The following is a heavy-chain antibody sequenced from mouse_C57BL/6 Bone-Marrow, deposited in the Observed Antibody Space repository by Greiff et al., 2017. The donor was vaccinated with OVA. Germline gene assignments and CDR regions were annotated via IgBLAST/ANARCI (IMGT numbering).Heavy chain of an antibody. V-gene: IGHV7-1*01. J-gene: IGHJ1*03. CDR1: GFTFRDFY. D-gene: IGHD1-1*01. CDR3: ARDALYYGSSYGYFDV. CDR2: SRNKANDYTT. Sequence: EVMLVESGGGLVQSGRSLRLSCAPSGFTFRDFYMEWVRQAPGKGLEWIAASRNKANDYTTEYSASVKGRFIVSRDTSQSILYLQMNALRAEDTAIYYCARDALYYGSSYGYFDVWGTGTTVTVSS.